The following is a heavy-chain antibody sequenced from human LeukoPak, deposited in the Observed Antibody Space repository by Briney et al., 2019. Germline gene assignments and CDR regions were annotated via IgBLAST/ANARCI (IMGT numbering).Heavy chain of an antibody. Sequence: GGSLRLSCAGSGFTVSTNYMTWVRQAPGKGLEWVSLIYSGGRTYYADSVKGRFTISRDNSKNTLYLQMTSLRAEDTAVYYCARWDYYGSGSLDYWGQGTLVTVSS. V-gene: IGHV3-53*01. CDR2: IYSGGRT. J-gene: IGHJ4*02. CDR1: GFTVSTNY. D-gene: IGHD3-10*01. CDR3: ARWDYYGSGSLDY.